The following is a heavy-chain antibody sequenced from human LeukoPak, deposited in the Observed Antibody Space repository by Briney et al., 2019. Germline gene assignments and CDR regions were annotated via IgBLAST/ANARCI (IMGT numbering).Heavy chain of an antibody. V-gene: IGHV4-30-4*07. J-gene: IGHJ4*02. CDR1: GGSISSGGYS. CDR3: ARGWGPAYCGGDCHRHFDN. Sequence: PSETLSLTCAVSGGSISSGGYSWNWIRQPPGKGLEWIGYIYNSGSTAYNPSLRSRVTMSVDTSKNQFSLKLTSVTATDTAVYYCARGWGPAYCGGDCHRHFDNWGQGTLVTVSA. D-gene: IGHD2-21*02. CDR2: IYNSGST.